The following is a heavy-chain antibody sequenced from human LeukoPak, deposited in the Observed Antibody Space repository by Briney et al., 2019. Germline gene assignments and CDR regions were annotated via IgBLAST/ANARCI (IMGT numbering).Heavy chain of an antibody. J-gene: IGHJ5*02. CDR1: GGSISSGGYY. D-gene: IGHD3-3*01. CDR2: IYYSGST. Sequence: SETLSLTCTVSGGSISSGGYYWSWIRQHPGKGLEWIGYIYYSGSTYYNPSLKSRVTISVDTSKNQFSLKLSSVTAADTAVYYCASAREENYDFWSGPSPRFDPWGQGTLVTVSS. V-gene: IGHV4-31*03. CDR3: ASAREENYDFWSGPSPRFDP.